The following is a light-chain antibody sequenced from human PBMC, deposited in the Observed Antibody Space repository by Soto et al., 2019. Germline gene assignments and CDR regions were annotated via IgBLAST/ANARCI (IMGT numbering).Light chain of an antibody. V-gene: IGKV1-5*03. CDR2: KAS. J-gene: IGKJ1*01. Sequence: IQLTPTPSFLSASLGDSDTITSRSSQGISSNLAWYQQKPGKAPKLLIYKASNLESGVPSRFSGSGFGTEFTLTISSLQTDDFATYYCQQYDSSSTFGQGTKVDIK. CDR1: QGISSN. CDR3: QQYDSSST.